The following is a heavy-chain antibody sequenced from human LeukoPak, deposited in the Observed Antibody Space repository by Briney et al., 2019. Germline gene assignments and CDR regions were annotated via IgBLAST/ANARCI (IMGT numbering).Heavy chain of an antibody. Sequence: GGSLRLSCAASGFTFDSYAMSWVRQAPGKGLEWVSAVSRFGGTTYYADSAKGRFTISRDNSNNTVYLQMNSLRVGDTALYYCVKHVGSRWSNNRFDPWGQRTPVTVS. CDR2: VSRFGGTT. CDR1: GFTFDSYA. V-gene: IGHV3-23*01. J-gene: IGHJ5*02. D-gene: IGHD6-13*01. CDR3: VKHVGSRWSNNRFDP.